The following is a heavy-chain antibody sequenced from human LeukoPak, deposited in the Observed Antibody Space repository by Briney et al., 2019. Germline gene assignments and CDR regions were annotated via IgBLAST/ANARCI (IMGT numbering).Heavy chain of an antibody. CDR3: ARLVGDSAGY. CDR1: GGSFSGYY. J-gene: IGHJ4*02. CDR2: INHSGST. Sequence: SETLSLTCAGYGGSFSGYYWSWIRQPPGKGLEWIGEINHSGSTNYNPSLKSRVTISVDTSKNQFSLKLSSVTAADTAVYYCARLVGDSAGYWGQGTLVTVSS. D-gene: IGHD1-26*01. V-gene: IGHV4-34*01.